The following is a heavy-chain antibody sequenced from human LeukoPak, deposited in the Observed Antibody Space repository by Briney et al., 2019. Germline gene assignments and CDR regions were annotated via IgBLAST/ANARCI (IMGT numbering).Heavy chain of an antibody. J-gene: IGHJ5*02. V-gene: IGHV3-30*03. CDR1: GFTFSSYG. CDR3: AREGREGQYCSGGSCPWGNWFDP. CDR2: ISYDGSNK. D-gene: IGHD2-15*01. Sequence: GGSLRLSCAASGFTFSSYGMHWVRQAPGKGLEWVAVISYDGSNKYYADSVKGRFTISRDNSKNTLYLQMNSLRAEDMAVYYCAREGREGQYCSGGSCPWGNWFDPWGQGTLVTVS.